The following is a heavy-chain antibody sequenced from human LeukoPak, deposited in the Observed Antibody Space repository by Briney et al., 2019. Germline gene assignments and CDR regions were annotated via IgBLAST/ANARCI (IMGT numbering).Heavy chain of an antibody. CDR1: GFSLSGYW. CDR2: INPDGRDT. CDR3: TSWGDTTAEYFQR. D-gene: IGHD2-21*02. J-gene: IGHJ1*01. V-gene: IGHV3-7*01. Sequence: RGSLRLSCVASGFSLSGYWMYWVRQAPGKGLEWVAHINPDGRDTYYVDSVKGRFTISRDNAQNSMYLQMNSLRVEDTAVYYCTSWGDTTAEYFQRWGQGTLVTVSS.